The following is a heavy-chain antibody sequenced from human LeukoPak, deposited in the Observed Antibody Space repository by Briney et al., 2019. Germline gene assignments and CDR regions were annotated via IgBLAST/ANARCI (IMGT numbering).Heavy chain of an antibody. V-gene: IGHV1-69*04. D-gene: IGHD3-10*01. CDR1: GGTFSSYA. CDR3: ARDHMVRGVISNWFDP. J-gene: IGHJ5*02. CDR2: IIPILGIA. Sequence: ASVKVSCKASGGTFSSYAISWVRQAPGQGLEWMGRIIPILGIANYAQKFQGRVTITADKSTSTAYMELSSLRSEDTAVYYCARDHMVRGVISNWFDPWGQGTLVTVSS.